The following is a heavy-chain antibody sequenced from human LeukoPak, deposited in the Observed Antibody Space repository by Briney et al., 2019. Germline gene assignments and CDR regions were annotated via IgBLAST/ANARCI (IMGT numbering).Heavy chain of an antibody. D-gene: IGHD4/OR15-4a*01. CDR3: TRDSAKSFDD. CDR1: GFTFRNYG. Sequence: GGSLRLSCAASGFTFRNYGFHWVRQAPGKGLEWVAVIYHDGSYKFYADSVKGRFTFSRDNSKNTVFLEMNSLRGEDTAMYYCTRDSAKSFDDWGQGTLVIVSS. V-gene: IGHV3-33*01. J-gene: IGHJ4*02. CDR2: IYHDGSYK.